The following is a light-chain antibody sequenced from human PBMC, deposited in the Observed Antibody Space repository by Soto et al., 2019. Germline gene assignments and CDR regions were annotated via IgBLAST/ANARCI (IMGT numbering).Light chain of an antibody. Sequence: EIVFTYSPGTLSLCPGERAALSCRASQSVSNNYLAWYQQKPGQAPRLLIYGASSRATGIPDRFSGSGSGTDFTLTISRLEPEDFAVYYCQQYGSSPTWTFGQGTKVDIK. CDR3: QQYGSSPTWT. CDR1: QSVSNNY. J-gene: IGKJ1*01. V-gene: IGKV3-20*01. CDR2: GAS.